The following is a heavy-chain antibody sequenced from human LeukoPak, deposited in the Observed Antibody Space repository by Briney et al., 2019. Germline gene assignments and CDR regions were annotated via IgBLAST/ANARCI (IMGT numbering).Heavy chain of an antibody. Sequence: TGGSLRLSCAASGINVTSNYMTWVRQAPGKGLEWVSVLYTSDYTYYADSVKGRFTISRDNSKNTLYLQMDSLRVEDTATYFCARGAVTRDFDFWGQGVLVIVSS. CDR3: ARGAVTRDFDF. J-gene: IGHJ4*02. CDR2: LYTSDYT. D-gene: IGHD4-17*01. V-gene: IGHV3-53*01. CDR1: GINVTSNY.